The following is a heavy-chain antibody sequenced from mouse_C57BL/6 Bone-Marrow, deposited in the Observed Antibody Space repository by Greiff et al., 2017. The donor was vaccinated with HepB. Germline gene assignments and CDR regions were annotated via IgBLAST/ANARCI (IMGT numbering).Heavy chain of an antibody. Sequence: DVKLVESGGGLVQPGGSLKLSCAASGFTFSDYYMYWVRQTPEKRLEWVAYISNGGGSTYYPDTVKGRFTISRDNAKNTLYLQMSRLKSEDTAMYYCARRYYYGSSPAWFAYWGQGTLVTVSA. D-gene: IGHD1-1*01. CDR2: ISNGGGST. V-gene: IGHV5-12*01. CDR3: ARRYYYGSSPAWFAY. J-gene: IGHJ3*01. CDR1: GFTFSDYY.